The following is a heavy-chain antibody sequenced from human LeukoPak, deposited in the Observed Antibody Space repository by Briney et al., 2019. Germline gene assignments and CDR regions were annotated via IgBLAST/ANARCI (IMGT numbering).Heavy chain of an antibody. D-gene: IGHD5-18*01. CDR2: INHSGST. CDR1: GGSFSGYY. CDR3: APRGDIEHSYGYGKWFDP. Sequence: PSETQSLTCAVYGGSFSGYYWSWIRQPPGKGLEWIGEINHSGSTNYNTSLKSRVTVSVDSSKNQFSLRLSSVTAADTAVYYCAPRGDIEHSYGYGKWFDPWGQGTRVTVSS. V-gene: IGHV4-34*01. J-gene: IGHJ5*02.